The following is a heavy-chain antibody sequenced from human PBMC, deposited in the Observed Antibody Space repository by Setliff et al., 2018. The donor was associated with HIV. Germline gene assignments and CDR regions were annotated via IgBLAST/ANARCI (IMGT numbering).Heavy chain of an antibody. D-gene: IGHD6-19*01. Sequence: ASVKVSCKASGYTFTSYFLHWVRQAPGQGLEWMGIINPNDGATTYSQNFEGRVTMTRDTSTNTVYTELRSLTSEDTAVFYCAREYHIEATYTRLANYFDSWGQGTLVTVSS. V-gene: IGHV1-46*01. CDR3: AREYHIEATYTRLANYFDS. CDR1: GYTFTSYF. CDR2: INPNDGAT. J-gene: IGHJ4*02.